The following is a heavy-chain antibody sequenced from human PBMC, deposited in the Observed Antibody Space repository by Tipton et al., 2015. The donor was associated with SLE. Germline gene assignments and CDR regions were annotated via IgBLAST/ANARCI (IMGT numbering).Heavy chain of an antibody. CDR3: ARTGHWFDP. CDR1: GFTFSRTG. Sequence: VQLVQSGGGLVQPGGSLRLSCAASGFTFSRTGMHWVRQAPGKGLEWVVFIRYDGSNKYYGDSVKGRFTISRDNSKNTLYLQMNSLRAEDTAVYYCARTGHWFDPWGQGTLVTVSS. CDR2: IRYDGSNK. D-gene: IGHD1-1*01. V-gene: IGHV3-30*02. J-gene: IGHJ5*02.